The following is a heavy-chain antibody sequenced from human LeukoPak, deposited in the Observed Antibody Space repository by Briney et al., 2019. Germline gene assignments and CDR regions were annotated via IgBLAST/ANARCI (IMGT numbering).Heavy chain of an antibody. V-gene: IGHV3-30*14. J-gene: IGHJ6*02. CDR3: ARESDYYGMDV. CDR2: ISYDGSNK. Sequence: GGSLRLSCAASGFTFSSYAMHWVRQAPGKGLEWVAVISYDGSNKYYADSVKGRFTISRDNSKNTLYLQMGSLRAEDMAVYYCARESDYYGMDVWGQGTTVTVSS. CDR1: GFTFSSYA.